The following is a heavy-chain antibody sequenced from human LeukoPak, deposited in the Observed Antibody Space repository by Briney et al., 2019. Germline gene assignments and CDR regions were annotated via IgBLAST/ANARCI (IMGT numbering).Heavy chain of an antibody. CDR3: ARTVDYYDSNGFFLYYFDH. D-gene: IGHD3-22*01. V-gene: IGHV4-59*01. CDR1: PASISSYY. Sequence: SETLSLTCSVSPASISSYYWSWIRQPPGKGLEWIGFVHYSGGTNYNPSLSSRVTLSIDTSKNQFSMNLKSVTAADTAVYYCARTVDYYDSNGFFLYYFDHWGQGALVTVSS. CDR2: VHYSGGT. J-gene: IGHJ4*02.